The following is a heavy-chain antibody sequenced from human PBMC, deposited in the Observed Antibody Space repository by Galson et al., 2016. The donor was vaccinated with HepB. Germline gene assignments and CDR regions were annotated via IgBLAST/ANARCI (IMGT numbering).Heavy chain of an antibody. Sequence: QSGAEVKKPGESLKISCQGSKYTFTNYWISWVRQMPGKGLEWMGRVDPIDSYTNYSPSFQGHVSISVDQSIRTADLEWSSLGAADPAMYYCAASHSEPPYCFDPWGQGTLVTVSS. CDR2: VDPIDSYT. D-gene: IGHD1-14*01. V-gene: IGHV5-10-1*01. J-gene: IGHJ5*02. CDR1: KYTFTNYW. CDR3: AASHSEPPYCFDP.